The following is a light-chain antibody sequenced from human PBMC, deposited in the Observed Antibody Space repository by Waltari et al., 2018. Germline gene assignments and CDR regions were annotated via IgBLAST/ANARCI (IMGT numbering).Light chain of an antibody. CDR1: IRDVGGYNY. Sequence: QSALTQPASVSGSPGQSITIPCTGTIRDVGGYNYVSWYQQHPGKAPKLMIYEVSNRPSGFSNRFSGSKSGNTASLTISGLQAEDEADYYCSSYTSSSTPYVFGTGTKVTVL. CDR3: SSYTSSSTPYV. J-gene: IGLJ1*01. V-gene: IGLV2-14*01. CDR2: EVS.